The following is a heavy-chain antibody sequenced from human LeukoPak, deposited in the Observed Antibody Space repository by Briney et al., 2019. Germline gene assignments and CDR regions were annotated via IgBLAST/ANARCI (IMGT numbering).Heavy chain of an antibody. J-gene: IGHJ3*02. CDR2: IGTLADT. V-gene: IGHV3-13*01. D-gene: IGHD5/OR15-5a*01. CDR3: ARGLREGAMSTRGAFDI. Sequence: GSLRLSCAASGFTFSDYDMHWVRQATGKGLEWVSSIGTLADTFYPDSVQGRFTISRENAKYSSYLQMNSLTAGDTAVYYCARGLREGAMSTRGAFDIWGQGTMVTVSS. CDR1: GFTFSDYD.